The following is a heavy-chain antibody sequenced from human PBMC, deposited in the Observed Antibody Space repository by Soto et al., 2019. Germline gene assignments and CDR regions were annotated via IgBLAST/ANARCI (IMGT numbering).Heavy chain of an antibody. J-gene: IGHJ4*02. Sequence: PGGSLRLSCAASGFTFTRYSMNWVRQAPGKGLEWVSSISSTTNYIYYADSMKGRFTVSRDNAKNSVYLEMNSLSAEDTAVYYCARDHEDLTSNFDYWGQGTLVNVSS. CDR2: ISSTTNYI. V-gene: IGHV3-21*01. CDR3: ARDHEDLTSNFDY. CDR1: GFTFTRYS.